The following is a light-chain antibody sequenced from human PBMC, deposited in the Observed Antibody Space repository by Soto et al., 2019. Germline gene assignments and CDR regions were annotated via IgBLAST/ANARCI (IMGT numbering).Light chain of an antibody. CDR1: QSISSY. V-gene: IGKV1-39*01. Sequence: DIQMTQSPSSLSASVGDRVTITCRASQSISSYLNWYQQKPGKAPNLLIYGASSLQSGVPSRFSGSGSGTDFTLTISSLQPEDFATYYCQQSYSHPRTFGQGTKVEIK. J-gene: IGKJ1*01. CDR2: GAS. CDR3: QQSYSHPRT.